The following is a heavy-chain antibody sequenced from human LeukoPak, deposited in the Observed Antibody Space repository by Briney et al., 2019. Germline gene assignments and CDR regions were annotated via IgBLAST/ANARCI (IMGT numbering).Heavy chain of an antibody. CDR2: VSGSGSST. CDR1: GLIFSSYV. D-gene: IGHD6-19*01. CDR3: AKGYRDQWLGFD. V-gene: IGHV3-23*01. J-gene: IGHJ4*02. Sequence: GGSLRLSCAASGLIFSSYVMSWVRRAPGKGVEWVSGVSGSGSSTNYADSAKGRFTISRDNSKNTLYLQMNSLRDEDTAVYYCAKGYRDQWLGFDWGQGTLVTVSS.